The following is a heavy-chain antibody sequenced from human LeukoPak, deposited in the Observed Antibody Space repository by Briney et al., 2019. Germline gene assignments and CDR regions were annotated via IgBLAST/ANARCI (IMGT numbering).Heavy chain of an antibody. D-gene: IGHD3-22*01. V-gene: IGHV1-8*01. CDR2: MNSNSGNT. Sequence: ASVQDSCKASGYTFTSYDINWLGQAPGQGVEWMGWMNSNSGNTAYAHKFQGTVTVTGNTSISTAYLELSSVMAEDAAVYYCAGAGGDYYYDSCGYDYWGQGTLVTVSS. CDR3: AGAGGDYYYDSCGYDY. J-gene: IGHJ4*02. CDR1: GYTFTSYD.